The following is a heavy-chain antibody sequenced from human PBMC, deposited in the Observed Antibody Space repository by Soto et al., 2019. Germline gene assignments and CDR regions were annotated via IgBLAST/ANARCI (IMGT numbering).Heavy chain of an antibody. Sequence: ASVKVSCKASGFAFTSSAVQWVRQARGQRLEWIGWIVVGSGNTNYAQKFQERVTITRDMSTSTAYMELSSLRFEDTAVYYCAADSITGTTIDYWGQGTLVTVSS. J-gene: IGHJ4*02. V-gene: IGHV1-58*01. CDR3: AADSITGTTIDY. CDR1: GFAFTSSA. CDR2: IVVGSGNT. D-gene: IGHD1-20*01.